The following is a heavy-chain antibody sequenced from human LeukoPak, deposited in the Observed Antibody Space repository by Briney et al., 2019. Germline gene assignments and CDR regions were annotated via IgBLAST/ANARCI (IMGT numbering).Heavy chain of an antibody. J-gene: IGHJ4*02. CDR1: GGSITSSTYY. CDR3: ARLGYCSGTSCYEFDY. Sequence: SETLSLTCTVSGGSITSSTYYWAWIRQPPGKGLEWIGSIYYSGSTYYNPSLKSRVTISVDTSKNQFSLKLSSVTAADTAVYYCARLGYCSGTSCYEFDYWGQGTLVTVSS. CDR2: IYYSGST. D-gene: IGHD2-2*01. V-gene: IGHV4-39*01.